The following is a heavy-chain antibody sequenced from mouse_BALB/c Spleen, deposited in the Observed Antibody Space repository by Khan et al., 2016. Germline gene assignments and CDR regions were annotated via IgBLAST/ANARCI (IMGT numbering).Heavy chain of an antibody. J-gene: IGHJ3*01. D-gene: IGHD6-1*01. V-gene: IGHV2-9*02. CDR3: ARDELQPGHWFAY. CDR2: IWAGGST. Sequence: QVQLKESGPGLVVPSQSLSITCTVSGFSLTSYGVHWVRQPPGKGLEWLGVIWAGGSTNYNSALMSRLSISTDNSKSQVFLQLNSLQTDDTAMYYCARDELQPGHWFAYWGQGSRVSVSA. CDR1: GFSLTSYG.